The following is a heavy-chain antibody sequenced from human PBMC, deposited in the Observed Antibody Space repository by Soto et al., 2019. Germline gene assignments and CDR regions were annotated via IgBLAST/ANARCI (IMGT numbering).Heavy chain of an antibody. CDR3: ARGLAADGA. V-gene: IGHV1-3*01. Sequence: QVQLVQSGAEVKKPGASVKVSCTASGYTFTHYAIHWVRHAPGQRLEWMGFINAGSGNTTYSQTFQGRLTFTKDTSARTAYMDLSSLRSEDTAIYCCARGLAADGAWGQGTLVTVSS. J-gene: IGHJ5*02. CDR1: GYTFTHYA. D-gene: IGHD6-13*01. CDR2: INAGSGNT.